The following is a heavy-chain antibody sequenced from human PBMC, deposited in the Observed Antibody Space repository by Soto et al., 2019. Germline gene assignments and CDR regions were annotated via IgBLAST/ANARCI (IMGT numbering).Heavy chain of an antibody. V-gene: IGHV3-30*04. CDR1: GFTFSTSA. CDR3: ARDRVQQQLHWFDP. J-gene: IGHJ5*02. CDR2: ISSDESHK. Sequence: PGGSLRLSCAASGFTFSTSAIHWVRQAPGKGLEWVALISSDESHKSYADSVKGRFTISRDNSKNTLYLQMNSLRAEDTAVYYCARDRVQQQLHWFDPWGQGTLVTVSS. D-gene: IGHD6-13*01.